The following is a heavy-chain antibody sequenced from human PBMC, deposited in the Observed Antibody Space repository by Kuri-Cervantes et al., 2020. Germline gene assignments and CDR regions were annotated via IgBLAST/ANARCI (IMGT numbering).Heavy chain of an antibody. D-gene: IGHD6-13*01. J-gene: IGHJ4*02. CDR2: IIPIFGTA. CDR3: ARDRAAYTSSWGDY. CDR1: GGTFSSYA. V-gene: IGHV1-69*05. Sequence: SVKVSCKASGGTFSSYAISWVRQAPGQGLEWMGGIIPIFGTANYAQKFQARVTMTRDTSTSTIYMELSSLRSDDTAVYYCARDRAAYTSSWGDYWGQGTLVTVSS.